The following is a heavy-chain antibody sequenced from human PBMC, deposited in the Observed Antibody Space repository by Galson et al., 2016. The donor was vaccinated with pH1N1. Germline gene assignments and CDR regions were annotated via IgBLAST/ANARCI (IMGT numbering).Heavy chain of an antibody. V-gene: IGHV1-69*13. J-gene: IGHJ6*02. CDR2: ITPIFGTT. D-gene: IGHD3-10*01. CDR1: GGTFSNSA. Sequence: SVKVSCKASGGTFSNSAVSWVRQAPGQGLEWMGGITPIFGTTNYAQKIQGRVTITADQITSTSYMELSSLRSEDTAIYYCASPAIVRGVVYYHYGMDVWGQGTTVTVSS. CDR3: ASPAIVRGVVYYHYGMDV.